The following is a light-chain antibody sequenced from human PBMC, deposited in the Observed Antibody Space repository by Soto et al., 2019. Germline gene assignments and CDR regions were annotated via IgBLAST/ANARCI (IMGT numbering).Light chain of an antibody. Sequence: DIVMTQSPDSLAVSLGERATINCKSSQSVFSSSNSKNYLAWYQQKPGQPPKLLIYWASTRESGVPDRFSGSGSGTDFTLTISSLQAEDVAVYYCQQYDTTPWTFGQGTKVEIK. CDR3: QQYDTTPWT. CDR2: WAS. J-gene: IGKJ1*01. V-gene: IGKV4-1*01. CDR1: QSVFSSSNSKNY.